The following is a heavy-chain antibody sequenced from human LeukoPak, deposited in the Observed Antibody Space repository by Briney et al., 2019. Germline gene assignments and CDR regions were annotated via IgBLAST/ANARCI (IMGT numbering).Heavy chain of an antibody. CDR2: IYYSGST. J-gene: IGHJ6*03. D-gene: IGHD4-17*01. V-gene: IGHV4-59*01. CDR1: GGSISSYY. Sequence: SETLSLTCTVSGGSISSYYWSWIRQPPRKGLEWIGYIYYSGSTNYNPSLKSRVTISVDTSKNQFSLKLSSVTAADTAVYYCARVPGGDYVRYYYYYYMDVWGKGTTVTVSS. CDR3: ARVPGGDYVRYYYYYYMDV.